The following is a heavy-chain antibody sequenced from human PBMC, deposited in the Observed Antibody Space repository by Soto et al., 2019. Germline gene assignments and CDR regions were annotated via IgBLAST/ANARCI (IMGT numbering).Heavy chain of an antibody. CDR1: GGSVTNSSYY. V-gene: IGHV4-39*01. Sequence: SETISVTCTVSGGSVTNSSYYWGWIRQSPGKGLEWIGSVYYRGRSYSKSSVKSRVTISVDTSKNQFSLNLNSVTASDTAVYFCVSQRTTLITQAYFDYWGPGALVTVS. D-gene: IGHD4-17*01. J-gene: IGHJ4*02. CDR2: VYYRGRS. CDR3: VSQRTTLITQAYFDY.